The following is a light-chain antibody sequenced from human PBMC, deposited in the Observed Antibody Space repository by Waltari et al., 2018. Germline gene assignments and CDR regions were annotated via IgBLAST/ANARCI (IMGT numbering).Light chain of an antibody. V-gene: IGLV2-23*01. CDR2: EGS. CDR3: CSYAGSTRV. Sequence: QSALTQPASVSGSPGQSITISCTGTSSDVGSYNLVSWYQQHPGKAPKLIIYEGSKRPSGVSNRFSGSKSGNTASLTISGRQAEDEADYYCCSYAGSTRVFGGGTKLTVL. CDR1: SSDVGSYNL. J-gene: IGLJ3*02.